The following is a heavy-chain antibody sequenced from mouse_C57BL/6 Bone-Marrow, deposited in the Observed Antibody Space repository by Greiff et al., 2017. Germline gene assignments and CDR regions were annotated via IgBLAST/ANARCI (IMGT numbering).Heavy chain of an antibody. CDR3: ARYSKGYFDV. CDR1: GYTFTDYY. J-gene: IGHJ1*03. D-gene: IGHD2-5*01. V-gene: IGHV1-19*01. CDR2: INPYNGGP. Sequence: EVQLQQSGPVLVQPGASVKLSCEASGYTFTDYYMNWVKQSPGKGLEWIGVINPYNGGPSYNQKFKGKATLTVAKSSSTAYMELNSLTSEDSAGYYCARYSKGYFDVWGTGTTVTVSS.